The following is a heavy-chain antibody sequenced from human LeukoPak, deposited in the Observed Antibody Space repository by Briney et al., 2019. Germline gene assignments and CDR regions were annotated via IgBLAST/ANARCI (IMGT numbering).Heavy chain of an antibody. CDR2: IYTSGST. CDR1: GGSISSYY. CDR3: ARGLGVPAAMGGYYYMDV. V-gene: IGHV4-4*07. Sequence: PSETLSLTCTVSGGSISSYYWSWIRQPAGKGLEWIGRIYTSGSTNYNPSLKSRVTMSVDTSKNQFSLKLSSVTAADTAVYYCARGLGVPAAMGGYYYMDVWGKGTTVTVSS. D-gene: IGHD2-2*01. J-gene: IGHJ6*03.